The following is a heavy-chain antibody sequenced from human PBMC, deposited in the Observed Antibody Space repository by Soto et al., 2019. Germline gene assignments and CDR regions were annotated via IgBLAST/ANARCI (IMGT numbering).Heavy chain of an antibody. CDR3: AGYYYDSRGYHFDY. D-gene: IGHD3-22*01. J-gene: IGHJ4*02. V-gene: IGHV1-69*13. Sequence: EASVKVSCKASGGTFSSYAISWVRQAPGQGLEWMGGIIPIFGTANYAQKFQGRVTITADESTSTAYMELSSLRSEDTAVYYCAGYYYDSRGYHFDYCGQGTIVTVSS. CDR1: GGTFSSYA. CDR2: IIPIFGTA.